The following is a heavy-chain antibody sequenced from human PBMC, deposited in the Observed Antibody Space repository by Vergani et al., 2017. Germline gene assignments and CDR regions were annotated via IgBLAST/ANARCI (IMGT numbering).Heavy chain of an antibody. CDR1: GFTFDDYT. D-gene: IGHD5-24*01. J-gene: IGHJ4*02. V-gene: IGHV3-43*01. CDR3: AKDRRDGYNTGYDFDY. Sequence: EVQLVESGGVVVQPGGSLRLSCAASGFTFDDYTMHWVRQAPGKGLEWVSLISWDGGSTYYADSVKGRFTISRDNSKNSLYLQMNSLRTEDTALYYCAKDRRDGYNTGYDFDYWGQGTLVTVSS. CDR2: ISWDGGST.